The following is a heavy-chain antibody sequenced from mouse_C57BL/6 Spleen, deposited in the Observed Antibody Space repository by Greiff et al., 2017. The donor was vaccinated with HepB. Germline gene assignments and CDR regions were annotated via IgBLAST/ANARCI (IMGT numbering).Heavy chain of an antibody. D-gene: IGHD2-1*01. V-gene: IGHV1-15*01. J-gene: IGHJ4*01. CDR2: IDPETGGT. Sequence: VHLVEPGAELVRPGASVTLSCKASGYTFTDYEMHWVKQTPVHGLEWIGAIDPETGGTAYNQKFKGKAILTADKSSSTAYMELRSLTSEDSAVYYCLDYGNYGAMDYWGQGTSVTVSS. CDR3: LDYGNYGAMDY. CDR1: GYTFTDYE.